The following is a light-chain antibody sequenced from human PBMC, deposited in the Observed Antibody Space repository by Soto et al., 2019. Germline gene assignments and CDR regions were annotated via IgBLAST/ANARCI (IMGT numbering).Light chain of an antibody. J-gene: IGKJ4*01. Sequence: DIQMAQSPSTLSANVGDRISITCRASQTISTWLAWYQQKPGKAPNLLIYQASTLETGVPSRFSGSGSGTEFTLTISGLQPDDFATYYCQQSDNYPLTFGGGTKVEI. CDR2: QAS. CDR1: QTISTW. CDR3: QQSDNYPLT. V-gene: IGKV1-5*03.